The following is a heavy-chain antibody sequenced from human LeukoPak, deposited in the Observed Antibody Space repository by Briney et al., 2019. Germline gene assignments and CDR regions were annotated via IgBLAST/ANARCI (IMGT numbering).Heavy chain of an antibody. CDR3: AREGASSLVRGVIGY. D-gene: IGHD3-10*01. J-gene: IGHJ4*02. Sequence: GGSLRLSCAASGFTFSDYSMNWVRQAPGKGLEWVAVISYDGSNKYYADPVKGRFTISRDNSKNTLYLQMNSLRAEDTAVYYCAREGASSLVRGVIGYWGQGTLVTVSS. CDR1: GFTFSDYS. V-gene: IGHV3-30*03. CDR2: ISYDGSNK.